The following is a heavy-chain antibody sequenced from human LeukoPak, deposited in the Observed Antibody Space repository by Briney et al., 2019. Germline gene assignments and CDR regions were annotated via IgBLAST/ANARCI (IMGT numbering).Heavy chain of an antibody. D-gene: IGHD6-13*01. J-gene: IGHJ5*02. CDR3: AREIASPYSSSWYLNPPGGHWFDP. CDR2: IYYSGST. CDR1: GGSISSGGYY. V-gene: IGHV4-31*03. Sequence: SETLSLTCTVSGGSISSGGYYWSWIRQHPGKGLEWIGYIYYSGSTYYNPSLKSRVTISVDTSKNQFSLKLSSVTAADTAVYYCAREIASPYSSSWYLNPPGGHWFDPWGQGTLVTVSS.